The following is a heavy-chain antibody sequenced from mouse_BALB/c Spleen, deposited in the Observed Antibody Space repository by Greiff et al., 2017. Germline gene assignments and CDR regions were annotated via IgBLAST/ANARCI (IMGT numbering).Heavy chain of an antibody. CDR3: ARGGEVRRLYYAMDY. Sequence: DVMLVESGGGLVKPGGSLKLSCAASGFTFSSYAMSWVRQTPEKRLEWVASISSGGSTYYPDSVKGRFTISRDNARNILYLQMSSLRSEDTAMYYCARGGEVRRLYYAMDYWGQGTSVTVSS. J-gene: IGHJ4*01. V-gene: IGHV5-6-5*01. CDR1: GFTFSSYA. CDR2: ISSGGST. D-gene: IGHD2-14*01.